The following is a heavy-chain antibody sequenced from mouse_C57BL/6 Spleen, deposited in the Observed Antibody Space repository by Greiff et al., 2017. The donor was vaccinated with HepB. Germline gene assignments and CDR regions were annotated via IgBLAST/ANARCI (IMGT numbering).Heavy chain of an antibody. J-gene: IGHJ2*01. Sequence: EVKVVESGGGLVKPGGSLKLSCAASGFTFSSYTMSWVRQTPEKRLEWVATISGGGGNTYYPDSVKGRFTISRDNAKNTLYLQMSSLRSEDTALYYCARGATVVADYFDYWGQSTTLTVSS. V-gene: IGHV5-9*01. CDR1: GFTFSSYT. CDR3: ARGATVVADYFDY. CDR2: ISGGGGNT. D-gene: IGHD1-1*01.